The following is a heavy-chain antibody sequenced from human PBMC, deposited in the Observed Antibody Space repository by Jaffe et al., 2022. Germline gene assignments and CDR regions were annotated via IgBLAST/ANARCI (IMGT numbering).Heavy chain of an antibody. CDR1: GYSFTSYW. CDR3: ARQGVTMVQGVIMDYYYYYMDV. D-gene: IGHD3-10*01. CDR2: IYPGDSDT. Sequence: EVQLVQSGAEVKKPGESLKISCKGSGYSFTSYWIGWVRQMPGKGLEWMGIIYPGDSDTRYSPSFQGQVTISADKSISTAYLQWSSLKASDTAMYYCARQGVTMVQGVIMDYYYYYMDVWGKGTTVTVSS. V-gene: IGHV5-51*01. J-gene: IGHJ6*03.